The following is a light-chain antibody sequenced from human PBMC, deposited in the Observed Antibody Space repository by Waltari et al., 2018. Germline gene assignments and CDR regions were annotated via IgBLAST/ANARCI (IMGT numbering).Light chain of an antibody. CDR1: QSISSW. CDR2: KAS. Sequence: DIQMTQSPSALSASVGDRVIITCRASQSISSWLAWYQQKAGKAPKLLIYKASTLQSGVPSRFSGSGSGTEFTLTISSLQPDDSATEYCQQYNGYSGTFGGGTKVEI. CDR3: QQYNGYSGT. J-gene: IGKJ4*01. V-gene: IGKV1-5*03.